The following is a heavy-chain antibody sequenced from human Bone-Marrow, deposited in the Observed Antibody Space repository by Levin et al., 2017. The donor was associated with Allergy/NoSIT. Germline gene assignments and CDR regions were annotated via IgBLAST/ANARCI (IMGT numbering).Heavy chain of an antibody. CDR2: INYSGYS. Sequence: PGGSLRLSCSVSGGSISSDYWSWVRQTPGKGLEWIGHINYSGYSNYNPSLKSRVTIAVDTSTNQVSLRLRSVTAADTGVYFCAREDSSGYDADRYYNFGLDVWGQGTTVIVS. D-gene: IGHD3-22*01. CDR3: AREDSSGYDADRYYNFGLDV. V-gene: IGHV4-59*01. J-gene: IGHJ6*02. CDR1: GGSISSDY.